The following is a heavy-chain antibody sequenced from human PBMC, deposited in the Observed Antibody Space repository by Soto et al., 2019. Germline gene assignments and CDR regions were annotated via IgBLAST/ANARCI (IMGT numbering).Heavy chain of an antibody. CDR3: AREIAAAGNDAFDI. V-gene: IGHV1-2*04. CDR2: INPNSGGT. J-gene: IGHJ3*02. D-gene: IGHD6-13*01. CDR1: GYTFTGYY. Sequence: ASVKVSCKASGYTFTGYYMHWVRQAPGQGLEWMGWINPNSGGTNYAQKFQGWVTMTRDTSISTAYMELSRLRSDDTAVYYCAREIAAAGNDAFDIWGQGKMVTVS.